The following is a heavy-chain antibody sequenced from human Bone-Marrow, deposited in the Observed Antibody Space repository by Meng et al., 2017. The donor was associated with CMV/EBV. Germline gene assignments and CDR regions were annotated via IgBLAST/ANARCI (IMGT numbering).Heavy chain of an antibody. D-gene: IGHD3-3*01. CDR1: GFTFSSYS. Sequence: GESLKISCAASGFTFSSYSMNWVRQAPGKGLEWVSFISSSSSYIYYADSVKGRFTISRDNAKNSLYLQMNSLRAEDSAVYYCARDGARYDFWSGYYLFDYWGQGTLVTVSS. CDR3: ARDGARYDFWSGYYLFDY. J-gene: IGHJ4*02. V-gene: IGHV3-21*01. CDR2: ISSSSSYI.